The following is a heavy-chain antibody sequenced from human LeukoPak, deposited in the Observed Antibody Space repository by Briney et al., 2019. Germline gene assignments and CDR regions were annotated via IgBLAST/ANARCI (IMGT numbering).Heavy chain of an antibody. Sequence: PGGSLRLSCAASGFTFSSYSMNWVRQAPGKGLEWVSSISSSSSYIYYADSVKGRFTISRDNAKNSLYLQMNSLRAEDTAVYYCAREEEPADIVVVPAAMLSYYYYGMDVWGQGTTVTVSS. CDR1: GFTFSSYS. J-gene: IGHJ6*02. CDR3: AREEEPADIVVVPAAMLSYYYYGMDV. V-gene: IGHV3-21*01. D-gene: IGHD2-2*01. CDR2: ISSSSSYI.